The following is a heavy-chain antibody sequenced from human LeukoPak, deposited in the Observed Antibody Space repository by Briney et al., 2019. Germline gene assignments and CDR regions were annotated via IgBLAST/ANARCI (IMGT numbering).Heavy chain of an antibody. V-gene: IGHV4-59*11. CDR1: GGSISSHY. CDR3: ARAFPHGFDY. CDR2: IYYSGST. Sequence: PSETLSLTCTVSGGSISSHYWSWIRQPPGKGLEWIGYIYYSGSTNYNPSLKSRVTISVDTSKNQISLKLSSVTAADTAVYYCARAFPHGFDYWGQGTLVTVSS. D-gene: IGHD3-3*02. J-gene: IGHJ4*02.